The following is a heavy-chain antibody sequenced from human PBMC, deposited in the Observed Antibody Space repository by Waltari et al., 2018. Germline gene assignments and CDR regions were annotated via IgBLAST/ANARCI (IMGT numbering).Heavy chain of an antibody. V-gene: IGHV3-48*04. CDR3: ARDWFGETF. CDR1: GFTFNKYS. D-gene: IGHD3-10*01. J-gene: IGHJ4*02. Sequence: EVQLVESGGGLVQPGGSLRLSCEASGFTFNKYSMIWVRQAPGKGLDWFSFIRYDSSDIYYAVSVEGRFSISRDNAQNSLFLHMNSLRVEDTAVYYCARDWFGETFWGQGTLVTVSS. CDR2: IRYDSSDI.